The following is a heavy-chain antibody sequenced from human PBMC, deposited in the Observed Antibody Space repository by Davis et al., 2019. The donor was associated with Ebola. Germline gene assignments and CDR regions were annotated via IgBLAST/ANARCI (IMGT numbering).Heavy chain of an antibody. CDR1: GYTFTSYA. V-gene: IGHV1-3*01. CDR3: ARDLVVVAAPHNWFDP. D-gene: IGHD2-15*01. CDR2: INAGNGNT. Sequence: ASVKVSCKASGYTFTSYAMHWVRQAPGQRLEWMGWINAGNGNTKYSQKFQGRVTITRDTSASTAYMELSSLKSEDTAVYYCARDLVVVAAPHNWFDPWGQGTLVTVSS. J-gene: IGHJ5*02.